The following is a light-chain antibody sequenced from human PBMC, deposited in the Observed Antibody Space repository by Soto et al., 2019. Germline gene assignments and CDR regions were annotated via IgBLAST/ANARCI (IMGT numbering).Light chain of an antibody. Sequence: EIVMTQSPATLSVSPGERATLSCRASQSVNSNLAWYQQKPGQAPSLLIYGASTRATGVPARFSGSGSGTEFTLTISSRQSEDFAVYYCQQYNNWPPYTCGQGTKLEIK. CDR3: QQYNNWPPYT. V-gene: IGKV3-15*01. CDR1: QSVNSN. CDR2: GAS. J-gene: IGKJ2*01.